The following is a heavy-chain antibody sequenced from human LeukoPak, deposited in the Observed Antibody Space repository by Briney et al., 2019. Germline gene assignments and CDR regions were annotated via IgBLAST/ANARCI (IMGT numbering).Heavy chain of an antibody. CDR3: AREGIAAAQTAFDY. CDR1: GYIFTSYY. CDR2: INPSGGST. V-gene: IGHV1-46*01. D-gene: IGHD6-13*01. Sequence: ASVKVSCKAYGYIFTSYYMHWVRQAPGQGLEWMGIINPSGGSTSYAQKFQGRVTLTRDTSTSTVYMDLSSLRSEDTAVYYCAREGIAAAQTAFDYWGQGSLVTVSS. J-gene: IGHJ4*02.